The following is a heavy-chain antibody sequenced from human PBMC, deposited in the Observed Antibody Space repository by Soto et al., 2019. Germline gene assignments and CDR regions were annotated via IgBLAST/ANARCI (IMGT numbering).Heavy chain of an antibody. CDR3: GRLHEGYSSTWIDS. V-gene: IGHV4-59*08. CDR2: VNYIGST. J-gene: IGHJ4*02. D-gene: IGHD6-13*01. CDR1: GGSMSNYY. Sequence: QVELQESGPGLVKPSETLSLSCSVSGGSMSNYYWTWIRQPPGKGLEWIGYVNYIGSTTYNPSLNSRVIISVDTSKTHFSLRMNSVTAADTAVYYCGRLHEGYSSTWIDSWGQGALVTVSS.